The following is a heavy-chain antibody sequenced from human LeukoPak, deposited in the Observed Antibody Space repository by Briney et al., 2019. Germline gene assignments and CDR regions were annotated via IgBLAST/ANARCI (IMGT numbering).Heavy chain of an antibody. CDR2: ISHSGST. Sequence: SETLSLTCAVSGASISSGGYSWSWIRRPPGKGLEWIGYISHSGSTYYNPSLKSRVTISVDWSKNQFSLKLTSVTAADTAVYYCARGGGGYSGYDPFYGMDVWGQGTTVTVSS. V-gene: IGHV4-30-2*01. CDR1: GASISSGGYS. D-gene: IGHD5-12*01. J-gene: IGHJ6*02. CDR3: ARGGGGYSGYDPFYGMDV.